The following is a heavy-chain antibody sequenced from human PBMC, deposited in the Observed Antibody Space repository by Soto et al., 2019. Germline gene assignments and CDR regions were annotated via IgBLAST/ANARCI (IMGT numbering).Heavy chain of an antibody. D-gene: IGHD3-10*01. CDR3: ARDRGFYGSGRPFDY. J-gene: IGHJ4*01. V-gene: IGHV3-48*02. Sequence: EVQLVESGGGLVQPGGSLRLSCVASGFTLSSYSMNWVRQAPGKGLEWVSYIRSSSTTIYYADSVKGRFTISRDNAKSSLYLQMNSLSDEDTAVYYCARDRGFYGSGRPFDYWGQGTLVTVSS. CDR1: GFTLSSYS. CDR2: IRSSSTTI.